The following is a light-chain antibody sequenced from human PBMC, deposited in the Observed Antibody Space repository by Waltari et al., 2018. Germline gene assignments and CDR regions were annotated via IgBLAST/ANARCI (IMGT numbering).Light chain of an antibody. Sequence: QSVLTQPPSVSGAPGQRVTISCTWSTSNVGATYGVSWYQQLPGEAPKLLIHDDSSRPSGVPDRFSGSKSGTSAYLAITGLQAEDEADYYCQSYDGSLTGWVFGGGTNLAVL. CDR2: DDS. CDR3: QSYDGSLTGWV. J-gene: IGLJ3*02. CDR1: TSNVGATYG. V-gene: IGLV1-40*01.